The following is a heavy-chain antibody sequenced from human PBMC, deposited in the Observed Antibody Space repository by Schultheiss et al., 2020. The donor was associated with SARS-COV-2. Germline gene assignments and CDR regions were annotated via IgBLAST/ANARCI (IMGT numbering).Heavy chain of an antibody. CDR3: ARDAGVGSAAAGRVAVY. CDR1: GYTFTSYG. D-gene: IGHD6-13*01. Sequence: SVKVSCKASGYTFTSYGISWVRQAPGQGLEWMGGIIPIFGTANYAQKFQGRVTITADESTSTAYMELSSLRSEDTAVYYCARDAGVGSAAAGRVAVYWGQGTLVTVSS. J-gene: IGHJ4*02. CDR2: IIPIFGTA. V-gene: IGHV1-69*13.